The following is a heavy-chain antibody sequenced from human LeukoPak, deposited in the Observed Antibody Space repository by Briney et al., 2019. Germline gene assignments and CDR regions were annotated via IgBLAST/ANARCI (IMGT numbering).Heavy chain of an antibody. CDR1: GGSFSGYY. D-gene: IGHD4-17*01. V-gene: IGHV4-34*01. CDR3: ARSRSYTVTTSFWYFDL. Sequence: KPSETLSLTCAVYGGSFSGYYWSWIRQPPGKGLEWIGEINHSGSTNYNPSPKSRVTISVDTSKNQFSLKLSSVTAADTAVYYCARSRSYTVTTSFWYFDLWGRGTLVTVSS. J-gene: IGHJ2*01. CDR2: INHSGST.